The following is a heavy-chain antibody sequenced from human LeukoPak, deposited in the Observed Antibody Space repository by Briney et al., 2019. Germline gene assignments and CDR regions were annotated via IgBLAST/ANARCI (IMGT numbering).Heavy chain of an antibody. V-gene: IGHV4-61*08. J-gene: IGHJ4*02. D-gene: IGHD1-26*01. Sequence: PSETLSLTCAVSGGSISSGGYSWSWIRQPPGKGLEWIGYIYYSGSTNYNPSLKSRVTISVDTSKNQFSLKLSSVTAADTAVYYCAREPRSYATNRYYFDYWGQGTLVTVSS. CDR2: IYYSGST. CDR3: AREPRSYATNRYYFDY. CDR1: GGSISSGGYS.